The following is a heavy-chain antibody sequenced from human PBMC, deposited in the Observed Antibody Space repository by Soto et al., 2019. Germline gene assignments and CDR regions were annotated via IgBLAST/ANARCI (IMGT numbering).Heavy chain of an antibody. V-gene: IGHV5-51*01. Sequence: PGESLKISCKGSGYIFTNYWIAWVRQMPGKGLEWMGNIHPGDSDTRYTPSSHGQVTISVDRSNSTAYLQWSSLEASDTAIYYCVRQGLNRMSPVPATSDYWGQGTQVTVSS. D-gene: IGHD2-15*01. J-gene: IGHJ4*02. CDR2: IHPGDSDT. CDR3: VRQGLNRMSPVPATSDY. CDR1: GYIFTNYW.